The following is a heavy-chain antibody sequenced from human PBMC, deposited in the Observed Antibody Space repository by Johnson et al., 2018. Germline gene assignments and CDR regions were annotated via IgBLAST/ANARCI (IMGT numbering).Heavy chain of an antibody. CDR3: ARARYCSGDNCYSGAEYFQH. D-gene: IGHD2-15*01. CDR2: ISSSGSTI. Sequence: QVQLVESGGGLVKPGGSLRLSCASSGFTFSDYYMSWIRHAPGKGLEWVSYISSSGSTIYYADSVKGRFTISRDNAKNSLYLQMNSLRAEDTAVDSCARARYCSGDNCYSGAEYFQHWGQGTLVTVSS. J-gene: IGHJ1*01. CDR1: GFTFSDYY. V-gene: IGHV3-11*01.